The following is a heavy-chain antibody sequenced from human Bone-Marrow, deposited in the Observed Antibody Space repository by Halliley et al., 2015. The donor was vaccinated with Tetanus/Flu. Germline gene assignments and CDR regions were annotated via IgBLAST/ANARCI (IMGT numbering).Heavy chain of an antibody. CDR3: AREMVGPTGGFDY. Sequence: SLRLSCAASGFTFSSYEINWVRQAPGKGLEWVSYISDNVVTKYYADSVKGRFTISRDNAKNSLYLQMNSLRAEDTALYYCAREMVGPTGGFDYWGQGTLVTVSS. V-gene: IGHV3-48*03. CDR1: GFTFSSYE. D-gene: IGHD2-8*02. J-gene: IGHJ4*02. CDR2: ISDNVVTK.